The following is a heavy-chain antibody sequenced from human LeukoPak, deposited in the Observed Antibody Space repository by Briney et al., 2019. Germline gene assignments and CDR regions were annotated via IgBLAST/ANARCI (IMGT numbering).Heavy chain of an antibody. CDR3: ARSVRLWFGELFPSYYSDY. CDR2: ISYDGSNK. V-gene: IGHV3-30-3*01. Sequence: GGSLRLSCAASGFTFSSYAMHWVRQAPGKGLEWVAVISYDGSNKYYADSVKGRFTISRDNSKNTLYLQMNSLRAEDTAVYYCARSVRLWFGELFPSYYSDYWGQGTLVTVSS. CDR1: GFTFSSYA. J-gene: IGHJ4*02. D-gene: IGHD3-10*01.